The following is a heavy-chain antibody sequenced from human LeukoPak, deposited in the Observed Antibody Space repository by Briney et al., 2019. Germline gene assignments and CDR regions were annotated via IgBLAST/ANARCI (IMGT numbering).Heavy chain of an antibody. CDR1: GLTSSRYA. J-gene: IGHJ6*02. CDR3: AKDRYCSSNSCHSYYYGLDV. V-gene: IGHV3-23*01. Sequence: GGSLRLSCAASGLTSSRYAMSWVRQAPGKGLEWVSAISSSGGSTYYADSVKGRFTISRDNSKNTLYLQMNSLRAEDTAIYYCAKDRYCSSNSCHSYYYGLDVWGQGTTVTVSS. D-gene: IGHD2-2*01. CDR2: ISSSGGST.